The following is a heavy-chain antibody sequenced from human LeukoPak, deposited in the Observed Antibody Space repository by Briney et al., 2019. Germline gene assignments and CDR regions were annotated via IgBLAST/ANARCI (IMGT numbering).Heavy chain of an antibody. D-gene: IGHD1-26*01. CDR2: INPNNGGT. CDR3: ARFPSLLPFDY. CDR1: GYSFTGYY. J-gene: IGHJ4*02. V-gene: IGHV1-2*02. Sequence: ASVKVSCKASGYSFTGYYMHWVRQAPAEGLEWMGWINPNNGGTNYAPKFQGRVTMTRDTSISTAYMELSSLRSDDTAVYYCARFPSLLPFDYWGQGTLVTVSS.